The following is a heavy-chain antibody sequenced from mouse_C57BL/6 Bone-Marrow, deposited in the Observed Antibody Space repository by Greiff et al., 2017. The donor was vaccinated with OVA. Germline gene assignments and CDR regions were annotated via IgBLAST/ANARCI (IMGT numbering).Heavy chain of an antibody. CDR1: GYTFTSYW. Sequence: VQLQQPGAELVRPGSSVKLSCKASGYTFTSYWMHWVKQRPIQGLEWIGNIDPSDSETHYNQKFKDKATLTVDKSSSTAYLQLSSLTSTDSSVFYRAGGSITTVVAPYGMDYWGQGTSVTVSS. V-gene: IGHV1-52*01. D-gene: IGHD1-1*01. CDR3: AGGSITTVVAPYGMDY. J-gene: IGHJ4*01. CDR2: IDPSDSET.